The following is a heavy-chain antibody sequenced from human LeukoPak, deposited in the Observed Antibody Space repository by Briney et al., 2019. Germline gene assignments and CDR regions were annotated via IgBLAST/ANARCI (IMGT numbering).Heavy chain of an antibody. CDR3: ARQPEPYGSGSFFDY. J-gene: IGHJ4*02. Sequence: KPSETLSLTCAVSGYSISSGYYGGWIRQPPGKGLEWIGSIYHSGSTYYNPSLKSRVTISVDTSKNQFSLKLSSVTAADTAVYYCARQPEPYGSGSFFDYWGQGTLVTVSS. CDR2: IYHSGST. D-gene: IGHD3-10*01. CDR1: GYSISSGYY. V-gene: IGHV4-38-2*01.